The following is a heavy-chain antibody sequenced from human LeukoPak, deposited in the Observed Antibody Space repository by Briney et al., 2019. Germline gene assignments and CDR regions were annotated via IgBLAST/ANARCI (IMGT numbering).Heavy chain of an antibody. D-gene: IGHD1-26*01. J-gene: IGHJ4*02. V-gene: IGHV4-34*01. CDR3: ARAEWELPFDY. CDR2: TNHSGST. CDR1: GGSFSGYY. Sequence: SETLSLTCAVYGGSFSGYYWSWIRQPPGKGLEWIGETNHSGSTNYNPSLKSRVTISVDTSKNQFSLKLSSVTAADTAVYYCARAEWELPFDYWGQGTLVTVSS.